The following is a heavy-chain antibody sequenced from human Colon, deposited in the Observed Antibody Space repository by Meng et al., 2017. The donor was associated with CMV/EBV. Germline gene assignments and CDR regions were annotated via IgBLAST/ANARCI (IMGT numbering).Heavy chain of an antibody. D-gene: IGHD3-16*01. CDR3: VKGHTMINP. CDR2: ISPTGSDT. J-gene: IGHJ5*02. CDR1: VFIFSDYY. V-gene: IGHV3-11*05. Sequence: QLQLVQFGGGLVEPGGSLSLSCAASVFIFSDYYMTWIREAPGKGLEWVSYISPTGSDTNYADSVGGRFTISRDNAKNSLFLQMSSLTAEDTAVYYCVKGHTMINPWGQGTLVTVSS.